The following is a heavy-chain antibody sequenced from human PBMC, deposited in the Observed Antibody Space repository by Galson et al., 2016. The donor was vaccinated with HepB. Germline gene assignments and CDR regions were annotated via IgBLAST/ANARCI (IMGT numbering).Heavy chain of an antibody. D-gene: IGHD2-21*02. J-gene: IGHJ4*02. V-gene: IGHV3-30*18. CDR3: AKEGDTLEVTSAIPLDC. CDR2: ISSDGNTK. Sequence: SLRLSCAASGLMFSNHGMHWVRRSPGEGLEWVAVISSDGNTKYYGDSVKGRFTISRDNSKNTVYLLMNRLRAEDTAVYFCAKEGDTLEVTSAIPLDCWGQGATVIVSS. CDR1: GLMFSNHG.